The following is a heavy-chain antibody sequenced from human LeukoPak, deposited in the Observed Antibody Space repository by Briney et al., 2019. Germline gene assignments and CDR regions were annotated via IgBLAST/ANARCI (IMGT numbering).Heavy chain of an antibody. CDR2: VDSSGNT. Sequence: SETLSLTCSVSVVSMNGYYWSWLRQSAGNRLEWIGHVDSSGNTNYNPSLESRVTISVDTSKNQFSLKLSSVTAADTAVYYCARVYYSSSYDYWYFDLWGRGTLVTVSS. V-gene: IGHV4-4*07. CDR1: VVSMNGYY. CDR3: ARVYYSSSYDYWYFDL. D-gene: IGHD6-13*01. J-gene: IGHJ2*01.